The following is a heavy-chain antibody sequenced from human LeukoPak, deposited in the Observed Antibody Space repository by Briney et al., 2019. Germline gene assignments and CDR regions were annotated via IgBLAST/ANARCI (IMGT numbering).Heavy chain of an antibody. J-gene: IGHJ4*02. Sequence: SETLSLTCHVYNGSFSGYYWSWIRQPRGKGLEWIGEINHYGNTNYNSSLKSRITISIDTSKRQFSLNLNSVTAADTAVYYCAMTSADYPDYFASWGQGALVTVSS. V-gene: IGHV4-34*01. CDR2: INHYGNT. CDR3: AMTSADYPDYFAS. D-gene: IGHD4/OR15-4a*01. CDR1: NGSFSGYY.